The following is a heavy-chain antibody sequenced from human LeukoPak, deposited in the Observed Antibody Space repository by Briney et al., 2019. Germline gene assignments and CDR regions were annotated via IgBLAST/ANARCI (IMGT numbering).Heavy chain of an antibody. D-gene: IGHD1/OR15-1a*01. Sequence: GASVKVSCKASGYIFSVYAMIWVRQAPGQGLELMGWINTNTGNPTYAQGFTGRSVFSLDTSVSTAYLQISSLKAEDTAVYYCARDYTVAVGTTTYFQHWGQGTLVTVSS. V-gene: IGHV7-4-1*02. CDR1: GYIFSVYA. CDR3: ARDYTVAVGTTTYFQH. J-gene: IGHJ1*01. CDR2: INTNTGNP.